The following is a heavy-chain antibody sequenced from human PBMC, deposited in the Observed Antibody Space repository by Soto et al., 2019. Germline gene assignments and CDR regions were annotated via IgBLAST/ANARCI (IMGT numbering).Heavy chain of an antibody. CDR2: INAGNGNA. Sequence: QVHLVQSGAEVKRPGASVKVSCKASGYIFSNFVVQWVRQAPGQGLEWLGWINAGNGNARYSQKFQGRVTITKDTAETTVYMELSSLAPEDTAVYYCARDPNGQLVNNYYSYGMDVWGQGTTVAVSS. J-gene: IGHJ6*02. CDR1: GYIFSNFV. CDR3: ARDPNGQLVNNYYSYGMDV. D-gene: IGHD6-6*01. V-gene: IGHV1-3*01.